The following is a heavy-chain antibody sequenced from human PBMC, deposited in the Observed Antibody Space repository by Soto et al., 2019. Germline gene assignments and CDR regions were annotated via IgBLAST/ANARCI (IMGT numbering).Heavy chain of an antibody. J-gene: IGHJ5*02. CDR1: GGSFSGYY. Sequence: SETLSLTCAGYGGSFSGYYWSWIRQPPGKGLEWMGEINHSGSTNYNPSLKSRVTISVDTSKNQFSLKLSSVTAADTAVYYCAREDTINFDFWSQIRAPGGFDPWGQGTLVTVSS. V-gene: IGHV4-34*01. D-gene: IGHD3-3*01. CDR3: AREDTINFDFWSQIRAPGGFDP. CDR2: INHSGST.